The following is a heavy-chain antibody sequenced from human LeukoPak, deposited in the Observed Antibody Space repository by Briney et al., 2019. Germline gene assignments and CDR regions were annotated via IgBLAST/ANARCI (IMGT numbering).Heavy chain of an antibody. CDR3: ARVSDYYDSSGYADY. CDR1: GGSISSYY. CDR2: IYTSGST. Sequence: SETLSLTCTVSGGSISSYYWSWIRQPAGKGLEWIGRIYTSGSTNYNPSLKSRVTMSVDTSKNQFSLKLSSVTAADTAVYYCARVSDYYDSSGYADYWGQGTLVTVSS. V-gene: IGHV4-4*07. J-gene: IGHJ4*02. D-gene: IGHD3-22*01.